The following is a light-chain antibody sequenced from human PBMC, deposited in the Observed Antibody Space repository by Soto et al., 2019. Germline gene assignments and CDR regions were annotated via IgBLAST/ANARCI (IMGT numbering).Light chain of an antibody. V-gene: IGKV3-20*01. CDR1: QSASSIY. Sequence: EIVLTQSPGTLSLSPGERVTLSCRASQSASSIYLAWYQQKPGQAPRLLIYGASSRATGIPDRFSGSGSGTDFTITISRLEPEDFAVYYCQQYGRSSWTFGQGTKVEIK. J-gene: IGKJ1*01. CDR2: GAS. CDR3: QQYGRSSWT.